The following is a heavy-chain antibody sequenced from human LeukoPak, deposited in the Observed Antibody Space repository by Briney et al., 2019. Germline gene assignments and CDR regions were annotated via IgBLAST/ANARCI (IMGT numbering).Heavy chain of an antibody. J-gene: IGHJ4*02. V-gene: IGHV3-15*01. D-gene: IGHD2-15*01. CDR3: TTGGVVVVVAATLADY. Sequence: GGSLRLSCADSGFTFSNAWMSWVRQAPGKGLEWVDRIKSKTDGGTTDYAAPVKGRFTISRDDSKNTLYLQMNSLKTEDTAVYYCTTGGVVVVVAATLADYWGLGTLVTVSS. CDR2: IKSKTDGGTT. CDR1: GFTFSNAW.